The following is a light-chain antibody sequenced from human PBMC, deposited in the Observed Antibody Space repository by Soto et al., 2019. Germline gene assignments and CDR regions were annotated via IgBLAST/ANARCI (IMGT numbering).Light chain of an antibody. V-gene: IGKV3-20*01. CDR3: QQYGRSWT. CDR1: QSVSSSY. CDR2: GAS. J-gene: IGKJ1*01. Sequence: EIVLTQSPGTLSLSPWERATLSCRASQSVSSSYLAWYQQKPGQAPRLLIYGASSRATGIPDRFSGSGSGTDFTLTINRLEPEDFAVYYCQQYGRSWTFGQGTKVDIK.